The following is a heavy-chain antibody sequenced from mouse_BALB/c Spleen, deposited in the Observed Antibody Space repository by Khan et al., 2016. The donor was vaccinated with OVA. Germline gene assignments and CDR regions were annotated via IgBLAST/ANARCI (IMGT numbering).Heavy chain of an antibody. V-gene: IGHV3-2*02. CDR2: INYSGGT. J-gene: IGHJ3*01. CDR3: ARWFAY. CDR1: AYSITSDYA. Sequence: EVQLVVSGPRLVKPSQSLSLTCPVTAYSITSDYAWNWIRQFPGNKLEWMGYINYSGGTCSLPSLKSRISITRDTSKNQFFLQLNSVNTEDSATYYCARWFAYWGQGTLVTVS.